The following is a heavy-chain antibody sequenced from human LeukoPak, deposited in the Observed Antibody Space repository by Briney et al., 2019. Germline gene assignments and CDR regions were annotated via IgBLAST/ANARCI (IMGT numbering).Heavy chain of an antibody. CDR1: GFAFSNFA. CDR2: MSGSGYYS. Sequence: GGSLRLSCAASGFAFSNFAMSWVRQAPGKGLEWVSAMSGSGYYSYYVESVKGRFTISRDNSKNTLYLHMNSLRADDTAVYYCAKMEGQRLYDYCMDVWGRGTTVTVSS. CDR3: AKMEGQRLYDYCMDV. J-gene: IGHJ6*03. D-gene: IGHD3-3*01. V-gene: IGHV3-23*01.